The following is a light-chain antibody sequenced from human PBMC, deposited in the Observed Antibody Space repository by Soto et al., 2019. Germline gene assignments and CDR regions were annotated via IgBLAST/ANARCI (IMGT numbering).Light chain of an antibody. Sequence: IQLTQSPSSVSASVGDRVTITCRASQDIRGALAWYQQKPGKAPKLLIYDVSSLQSGVPSRFSGSGSGTDFTLTISSLQPEDFATYYCQKFNTYPISFGQGTRLEIK. CDR2: DVS. CDR3: QKFNTYPIS. V-gene: IGKV1-13*02. J-gene: IGKJ5*01. CDR1: QDIRGA.